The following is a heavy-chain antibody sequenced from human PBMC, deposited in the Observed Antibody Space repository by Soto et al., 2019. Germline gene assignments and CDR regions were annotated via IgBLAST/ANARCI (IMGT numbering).Heavy chain of an antibody. Sequence: GGSLRLSCAASGFTFSSYAMHWVRQAPGKGLEWVAVISYDGSNKYYADSVKGRFTISRDNSKNTLYLQMNSLRAEDTAVYYCALRPGYSSRYWEGYWGQGTLVTVSS. D-gene: IGHD3-22*01. V-gene: IGHV3-30-3*01. CDR2: ISYDGSNK. J-gene: IGHJ4*02. CDR1: GFTFSSYA. CDR3: ALRPGYSSRYWEGY.